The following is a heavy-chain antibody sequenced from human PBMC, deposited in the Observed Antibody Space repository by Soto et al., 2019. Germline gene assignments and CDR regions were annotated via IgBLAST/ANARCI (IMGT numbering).Heavy chain of an antibody. CDR3: ARGRYGDY. V-gene: IGHV1-18*01. CDR2: ISAHNGNT. CDR1: GYAFTTYG. D-gene: IGHD1-1*01. Sequence: QVHLVQSGAKVKKPGASVKVSCKGSGYAFTTYGITRVRQAPGQGLEWMGWISAHNGNTNYAQKLQGRVTVTRDTSTSTAYMELRSLRSDDTAVYYCARGRYGDYWGQGALVTVSS. J-gene: IGHJ4*02.